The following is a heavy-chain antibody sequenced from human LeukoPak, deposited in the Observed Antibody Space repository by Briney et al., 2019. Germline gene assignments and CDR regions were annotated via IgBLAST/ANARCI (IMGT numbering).Heavy chain of an antibody. CDR3: ARDRGYCSSTSCYRWFDP. Sequence: PGGSLRLSGAASGFTFSSNYMSWVRQAPGKGLEWGSGSYSGVSTYYADSVKGRFTISRDNSKNTLYLQMNSLRAEDTAVYYCARDRGYCSSTSCYRWFDPWGQGTLVTVSS. V-gene: IGHV3-53*01. D-gene: IGHD2-2*02. CDR1: GFTFSSNY. J-gene: IGHJ5*02. CDR2: SYSGVST.